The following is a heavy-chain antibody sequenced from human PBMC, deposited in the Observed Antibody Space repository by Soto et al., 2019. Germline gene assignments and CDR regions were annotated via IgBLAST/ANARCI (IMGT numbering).Heavy chain of an antibody. CDR3: ARSLRDVYHDFDY. Sequence: QVQLVQSGAEVKKPGSSVKVSCKASGGTCSSYAISWVRQAPGQGLEWMGGIIPIFGTANYAQKCQGRVTLTADKSTSTAYMELSSLRSEDTAVYYCARSLRDVYHDFDYWGQRNLVTVSS. D-gene: IGHD2-2*01. CDR2: IIPIFGTA. J-gene: IGHJ4*02. CDR1: GGTCSSYA. V-gene: IGHV1-69*06.